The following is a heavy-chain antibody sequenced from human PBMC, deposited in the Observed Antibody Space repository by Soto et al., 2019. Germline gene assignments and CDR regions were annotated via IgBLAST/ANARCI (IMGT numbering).Heavy chain of an antibody. D-gene: IGHD3-3*01. CDR1: GGAISGYY. J-gene: IGHJ5*02. CDR2: IYSSGGT. CDR3: ARGQRFSDSFDP. V-gene: IGHV4-4*07. Sequence: SETLSLTCTVSGGAISGYYWTWARQPAGKGLEWIGRIYSSGGTKYNPSLKSRVDMSLDMSKNQFSLRLSSVTAADTAVYYCARGQRFSDSFDPWGQGTLVTVSS.